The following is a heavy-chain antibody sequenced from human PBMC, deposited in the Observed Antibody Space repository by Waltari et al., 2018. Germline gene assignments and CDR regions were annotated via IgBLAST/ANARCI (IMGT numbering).Heavy chain of an antibody. CDR2: ISSSSSYI. D-gene: IGHD4-17*01. CDR1: GFTFSSYS. V-gene: IGHV3-21*01. J-gene: IGHJ5*02. CDR3: ARAMTTVTTGFFDP. Sequence: EVQLVESGGGLVKPGGSLRLSCAASGFTFSSYSMNWVRQAPGKGLEWVSSISSSSSYIYYADSVKGRFTISRDNAKNSLYLQMNSLRAEDTAVYYCARAMTTVTTGFFDPWGQGTLVTVSS.